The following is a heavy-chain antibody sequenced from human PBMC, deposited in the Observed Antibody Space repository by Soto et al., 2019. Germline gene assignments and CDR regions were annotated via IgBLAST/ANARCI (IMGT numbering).Heavy chain of an antibody. Sequence: VGSLRLSCAASGFTFSSYAMSWVRQAPGKGLEWVSAISGSGGSTYYADSVKGRFTISRDNSKNTLYLQMNSLRAEDTAVYYCAKDLAGYYYDSSGYYFDYWGQGTLVTVSS. CDR2: ISGSGGST. CDR3: AKDLAGYYYDSSGYYFDY. J-gene: IGHJ4*02. D-gene: IGHD3-22*01. V-gene: IGHV3-23*01. CDR1: GFTFSSYA.